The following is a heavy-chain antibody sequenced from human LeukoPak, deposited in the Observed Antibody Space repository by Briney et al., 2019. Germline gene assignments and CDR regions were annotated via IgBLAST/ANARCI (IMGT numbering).Heavy chain of an antibody. CDR3: ARTADKYSSGWYYFDY. CDR1: GYTFTSYG. J-gene: IGHJ4*02. V-gene: IGHV1-18*01. CDR2: TIAYKVNT. D-gene: IGHD6-19*01. Sequence: ASVKVSCKASGYTFTSYGISWVRQAPGQRLERMAWTIAYKVNTNYAQKHQGRDTMTTDTTTSTAYMELRSLRSDDTAVYYCARTADKYSSGWYYFDYWGQGTLVTVSS.